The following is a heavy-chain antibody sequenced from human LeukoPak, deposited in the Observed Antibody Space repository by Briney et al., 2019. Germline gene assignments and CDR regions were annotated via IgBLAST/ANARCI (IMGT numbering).Heavy chain of an antibody. D-gene: IGHD3-10*01. CDR2: INHSGST. CDR3: ARGIYYGSGSYIDY. V-gene: IGHV4-34*01. Sequence: PSETLSPTCAVYGGSFSGYYWSWIRQPPGKGLEWIGEINHSGSTNYDPSLKSRVTISVDTSKNQFSLKLSSVTAADTAVYYCARGIYYGSGSYIDYWGQGTLVTVSS. CDR1: GGSFSGYY. J-gene: IGHJ4*02.